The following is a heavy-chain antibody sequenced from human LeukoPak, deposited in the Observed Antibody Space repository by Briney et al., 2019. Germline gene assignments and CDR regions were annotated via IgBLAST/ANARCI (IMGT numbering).Heavy chain of an antibody. D-gene: IGHD4-17*01. V-gene: IGHV3-48*03. J-gene: IGHJ4*02. CDR1: GFTFSSYE. Sequence: GGSVRLSCAASGFTFSSYEMNWVRQAPGKGLGWVSYISSSGSTIYYADSVKGRFTISRDNAKNSLYLQMNSLRAEDTAVYYCARVYGDYSFDYWGQGTLVTVSS. CDR3: ARVYGDYSFDY. CDR2: ISSSGSTI.